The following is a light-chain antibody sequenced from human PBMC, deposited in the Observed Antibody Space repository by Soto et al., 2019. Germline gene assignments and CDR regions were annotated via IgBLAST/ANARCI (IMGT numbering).Light chain of an antibody. CDR3: MQALQSLT. CDR2: FGS. V-gene: IGKV2-28*01. Sequence: EIVMTQSPLTLPVTPGEPASISCRSSPSLLYNNTYNYLDWYVQKPGHSPQLLIYFGSNRAPGVPDRLSGSGSGTDFTLKINRVEAEDVGTYYCMQALQSLTFGQGTRLEIK. CDR1: PSLLYNNTYNY. J-gene: IGKJ5*01.